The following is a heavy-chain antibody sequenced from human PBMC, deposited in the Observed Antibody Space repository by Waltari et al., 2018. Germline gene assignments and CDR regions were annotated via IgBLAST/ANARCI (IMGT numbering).Heavy chain of an antibody. CDR3: ARIRGSRLLTTVTTDGFDV. J-gene: IGHJ3*01. CDR1: GYTFKNYG. CDR2: ISTYNVDR. D-gene: IGHD4-17*01. V-gene: IGHV1-18*01. Sequence: QVQLVQSGAEVKKPGASVKVSCKASGYTFKNYGISWVRQAPGQGLEWMGWISTYNVDRNYEQGIQGRVTMTTDTSTTTAYMELRSLRSDDTAVYYCARIRGSRLLTTVTTDGFDVWGQGTMVTVSS.